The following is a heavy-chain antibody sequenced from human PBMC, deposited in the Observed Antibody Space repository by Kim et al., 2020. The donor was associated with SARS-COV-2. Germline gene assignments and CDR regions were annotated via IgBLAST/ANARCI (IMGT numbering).Heavy chain of an antibody. V-gene: IGHV3-21*01. Sequence: GGSLRLSCVASGFTFSSYSMNWVRQAPGKGLEWVSSISSSSYIYYADSLKGRFTVSRDNAKNSLFLQMNSLRAEDTAVYYCARGYRSTVGYWGQGALVTV. CDR1: GFTFSSYS. D-gene: IGHD6-13*01. CDR3: ARGYRSTVGY. J-gene: IGHJ4*02. CDR2: ISSSSYI.